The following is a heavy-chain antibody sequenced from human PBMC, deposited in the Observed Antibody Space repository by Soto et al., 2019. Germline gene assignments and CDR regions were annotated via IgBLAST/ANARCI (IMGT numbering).Heavy chain of an antibody. D-gene: IGHD1-1*01. CDR3: ARRTGTTLHIVLDP. V-gene: IGHV1-69*13. CDR1: GGTFSSYA. CDR2: IIPIFGTA. Sequence: ASVKVSCKACGGTFSSYAISWVRQAPGQGLEWMGGIIPIFGTANYAQKFQGRVTITADESTSTAYMELSSLRSEDTAVYYCARRTGTTLHIVLDPWGQGTLVTVSS. J-gene: IGHJ5*02.